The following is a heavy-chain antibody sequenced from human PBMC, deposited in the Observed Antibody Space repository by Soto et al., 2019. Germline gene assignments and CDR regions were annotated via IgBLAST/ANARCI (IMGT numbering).Heavy chain of an antibody. CDR1: GFTFDDYA. Sequence: EVQLVESGGGLVQPGRSLRLSCAASGFTFDDYAMHWVRQAPGKGLEWVSGISWHSGSIGYADSVKGRFTISRNNANNTLSLQMNSLRAEVTALYYCAKDTGLVLSSYLAYWGQATLVTVS. D-gene: IGHD6-19*01. CDR3: AKDTGLVLSSYLAY. J-gene: IGHJ4*02. CDR2: ISWHSGSI. V-gene: IGHV3-9*01.